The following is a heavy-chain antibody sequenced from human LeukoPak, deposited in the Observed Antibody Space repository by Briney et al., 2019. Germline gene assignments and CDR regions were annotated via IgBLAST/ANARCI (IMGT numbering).Heavy chain of an antibody. D-gene: IGHD3-22*01. CDR2: IIPIFGTA. V-gene: IGHV1-69*01. Sequence: ASVKVSCKASGGTFSSYAISWVRQAPGQRLEWMGGIIPIFGTANYAQKFQGRVTITADESTSTAYMELSSLRSEDTAVYYCARYVSRITMIVVVNDAFDIWGQGTMVTVSS. J-gene: IGHJ3*02. CDR1: GGTFSSYA. CDR3: ARYVSRITMIVVVNDAFDI.